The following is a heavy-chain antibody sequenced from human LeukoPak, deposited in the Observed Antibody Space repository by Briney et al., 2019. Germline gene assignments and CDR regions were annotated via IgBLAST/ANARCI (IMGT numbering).Heavy chain of an antibody. CDR3: AKARFGSVAAAGIDY. CDR1: GYTFTGYY. Sequence: GASVKVSCKASGYTFTGYYMHWVRQAPGQGLEWMGWINPNSGGTNYAQKLQGRVTMTTDTSTSTAYMELRSLRSDDTALYYCAKARFGSVAAAGIDYWGQGTLVTVSS. J-gene: IGHJ4*02. V-gene: IGHV1-2*02. CDR2: INPNSGGT. D-gene: IGHD6-13*01.